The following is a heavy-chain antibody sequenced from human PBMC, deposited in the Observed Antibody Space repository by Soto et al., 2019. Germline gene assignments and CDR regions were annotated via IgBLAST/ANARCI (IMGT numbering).Heavy chain of an antibody. CDR3: ASVLYYYMDV. V-gene: IGHV3-48*01. D-gene: IGHD6-6*01. J-gene: IGHJ6*03. Sequence: EVQLVESGGGLVQPGGSLRLSCAASGFTFSSYSINWVRQAPGKGLEWVSYISSSSSTIYYADSVKGRFTISRDNAKNSLYLQMNSLRAEDTAVYYCASVLYYYMDVWGKGTTVTVSS. CDR1: GFTFSSYS. CDR2: ISSSSSTI.